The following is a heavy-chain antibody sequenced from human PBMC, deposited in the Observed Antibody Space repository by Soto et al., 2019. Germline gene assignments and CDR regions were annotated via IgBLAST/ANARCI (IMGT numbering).Heavy chain of an antibody. J-gene: IGHJ6*02. CDR3: AKDRSSSLDAMDV. D-gene: IGHD6-13*01. CDR1: GFAFSRYG. CDR2: IWYDGTDN. V-gene: IGHV3-33*06. Sequence: QVQLVESGGGVVQPGRSLRLSCAASGFAFSRYGMHWVRQAPDKGLEWVAVIWYDGTDNYYADSVKGRFTISRDNSKHTVYLQVNSLRVDDTAVYYCAKDRSSSLDAMDVWGQGTTVTVSS.